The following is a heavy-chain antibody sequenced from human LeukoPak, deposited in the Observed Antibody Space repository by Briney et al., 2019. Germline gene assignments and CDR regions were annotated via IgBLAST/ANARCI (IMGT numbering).Heavy chain of an antibody. D-gene: IGHD2-21*01. Sequence: GGSLRLSCAASGFTFSSYWMSWVHQAPGKGLEWVANIKQDGSEKYYVDSVKGRFTISRDNAENSLYLRMSSLRAEDTAVYYCTRGDLIVVKTRFFDYWGQGTRVTVSS. J-gene: IGHJ4*02. CDR2: IKQDGSEK. CDR3: TRGDLIVVKTRFFDY. CDR1: GFTFSSYW. V-gene: IGHV3-7*01.